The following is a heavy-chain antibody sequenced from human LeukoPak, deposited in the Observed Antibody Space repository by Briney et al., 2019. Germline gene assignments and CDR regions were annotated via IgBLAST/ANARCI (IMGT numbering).Heavy chain of an antibody. CDR2: MNPNSGNT. CDR1: GYTFTSYD. CDR3: ARGQRPDYDFAP. J-gene: IGHJ5*02. D-gene: IGHD3-16*01. V-gene: IGHV1-8*01. Sequence: ASVKVSCKASGYTFTSYDINWVRQATGQGLGWMGWMNPNSGNTGYAQKFQGRVTMTRNTSISTAYMELSSLRSEDTAVYYCARGQRPDYDFAPWGQGTLVTVSS.